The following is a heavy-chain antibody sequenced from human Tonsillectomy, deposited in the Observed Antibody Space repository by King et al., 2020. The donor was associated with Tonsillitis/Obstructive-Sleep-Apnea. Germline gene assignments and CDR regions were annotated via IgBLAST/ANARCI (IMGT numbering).Heavy chain of an antibody. CDR1: GGSVSSGSYY. CDR2: IYYSGST. D-gene: IGHD3-3*01. CDR3: ARVLRFLHWFDP. J-gene: IGHJ5*02. Sequence: QLQESGPGLVKPSETLSLTCTVSGGSVSSGSYYWSWIRHPPGKGLEWIGYIYYSGSTHYNPPPKRRVTISVDTSKNQFSLKLSSVTAADTAVYYCARVLRFLHWFDPWGQGTLVTVSS. V-gene: IGHV4-61*01.